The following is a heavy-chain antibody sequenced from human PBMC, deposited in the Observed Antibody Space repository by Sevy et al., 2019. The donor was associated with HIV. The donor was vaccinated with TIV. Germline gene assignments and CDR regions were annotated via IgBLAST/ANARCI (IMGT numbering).Heavy chain of an antibody. Sequence: GGSLRLSCAASGFTFSSYGMHWVRQAPGKGLEWVAVISYDGSNKYYADSVKGRFTISRDNSKNTLYLQMNSLRAEDTAVYYCAKPYYYDSSGRNDAFDIWVQGTMVTVSS. CDR3: AKPYYYDSSGRNDAFDI. V-gene: IGHV3-30*18. D-gene: IGHD3-22*01. CDR1: GFTFSSYG. CDR2: ISYDGSNK. J-gene: IGHJ3*02.